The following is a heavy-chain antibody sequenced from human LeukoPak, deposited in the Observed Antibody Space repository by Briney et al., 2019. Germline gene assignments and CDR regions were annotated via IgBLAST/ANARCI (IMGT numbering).Heavy chain of an antibody. Sequence: GGSLRLSCVASGFAFSRSGMNWVRQAPGKGLEWLSCISPSSSSRHYADSMKGRLIISRDNAKNSLYLQMNSLTDEDTAVYYCARHERGSSSGYDYWGQGTLVTVSS. J-gene: IGHJ4*02. V-gene: IGHV3-48*02. CDR3: ARHERGSSSGYDY. CDR2: ISPSSSSR. D-gene: IGHD3-22*01. CDR1: GFAFSRSG.